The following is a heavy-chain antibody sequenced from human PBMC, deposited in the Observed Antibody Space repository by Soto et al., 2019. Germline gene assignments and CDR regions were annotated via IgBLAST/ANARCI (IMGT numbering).Heavy chain of an antibody. CDR2: ISYDGSNK. CDR1: GFTFSSYA. V-gene: IGHV3-30-3*01. J-gene: IGHJ5*02. D-gene: IGHD6-19*01. CDR3: ASTEQWLVPVGP. Sequence: QVQLVESGGGVVQPGRSLRLSCAASGFTFSSYALHWVRQAPGKGLEWVAVISYDGSNKYYADSVKGRFTISRDNSKNKLYLQMNSLRAEDTDVYYCASTEQWLVPVGPWGQGTLVTVSS.